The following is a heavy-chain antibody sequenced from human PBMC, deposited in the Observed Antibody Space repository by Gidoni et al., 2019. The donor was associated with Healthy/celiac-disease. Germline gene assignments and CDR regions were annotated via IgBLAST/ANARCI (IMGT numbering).Heavy chain of an antibody. V-gene: IGHV3-7*05. D-gene: IGHD3-10*01. Sequence: EVQLVESGGGWVQPGGSLRLSWAASVFTFSRDWMSWVRQAPGKGLEWLANIKQVGLEQYYLDDGKGRFTSARDNAKNSLYLQMNSLRAEDTAVYYCAREILLCFGELFGIAYWGQGTLVTVSS. CDR3: AREILLCFGELFGIAY. J-gene: IGHJ4*02. CDR2: IKQVGLEQ. CDR1: VFTFSRDW.